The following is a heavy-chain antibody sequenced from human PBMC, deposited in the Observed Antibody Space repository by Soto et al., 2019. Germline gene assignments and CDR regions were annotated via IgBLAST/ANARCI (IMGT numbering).Heavy chain of an antibody. V-gene: IGHV4-4*02. CDR2: VYHGGST. J-gene: IGHJ4*02. D-gene: IGHD6-13*01. CDR3: AVPGAGDFDY. CDR1: GASISTNNW. Sequence: SETLSLTCAVSGASISTNNWWSWVRQPPGKGLEWIGEVYHGGSTNCNPSLKSRVTISIDKSKNQFSLRLTSMTAADTAVYYCAVPGAGDFDYWSQGTLVTAPQ.